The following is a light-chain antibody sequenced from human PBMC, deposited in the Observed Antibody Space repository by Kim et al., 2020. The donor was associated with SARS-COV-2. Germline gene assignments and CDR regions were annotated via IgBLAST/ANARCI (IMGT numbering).Light chain of an antibody. CDR3: SSYTGSSTPWV. CDR1: SSDVGGYNY. CDR2: DVS. V-gene: IGLV2-14*01. J-gene: IGLJ3*02. Sequence: QSALTQPASVSGSPGQSITISCTGTSSDVGGYNYVSWYQQHPGKAPKLMIYDVSKRPSGVSNRFSGSKSGNTASLTISVLQAEDEADYYCSSYTGSSTPWVFGGGTQLTVL.